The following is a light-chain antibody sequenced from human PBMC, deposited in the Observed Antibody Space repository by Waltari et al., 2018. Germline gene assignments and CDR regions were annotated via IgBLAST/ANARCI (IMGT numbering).Light chain of an antibody. J-gene: IGKJ2*01. CDR3: QQYYSTPPHT. Sequence: DVVMTQSPDSLAVSLGERATINCKSSQTLLYSSNNKNYLAWYQQKPGQPPKLLIYWASTRESGVPDRFSGSGSGTDFTLTISSLQAEDVAVYYCQQYYSTPPHTFGQGTKLEIK. CDR1: QTLLYSSNNKNY. CDR2: WAS. V-gene: IGKV4-1*01.